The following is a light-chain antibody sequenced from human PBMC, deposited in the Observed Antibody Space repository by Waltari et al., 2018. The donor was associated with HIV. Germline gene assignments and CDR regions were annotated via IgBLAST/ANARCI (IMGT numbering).Light chain of an antibody. CDR3: CSYAGSSTLV. CDR1: SSAVGRYNL. CDR2: EVS. Sequence: QSALTQPASVSGSPGQSITISCTGTSSAVGRYNLVSWYQQPPGKAPKLMIYEVSKRPSGVSNRFSGSKSGNTASLTISGLQAEDEAYYYCCSYAGSSTLVFGGGTKLTVL. J-gene: IGLJ2*01. V-gene: IGLV2-23*02.